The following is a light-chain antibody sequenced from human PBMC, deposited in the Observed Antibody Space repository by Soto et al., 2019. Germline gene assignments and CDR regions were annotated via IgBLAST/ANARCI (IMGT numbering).Light chain of an antibody. CDR1: QSVLYSSNNKNY. V-gene: IGKV4-1*01. CDR2: WAS. CDR3: QQYYSTLRT. Sequence: DIVMTQSPDSLAVSLGERATINCKSSQSVLYSSNNKNYLAWYQQKPGQPPKLLIYWASTRESGVPDRFSGSGSGPDFTLTISSLQAEDVAVYYCQQYYSTLRTFGQGTKLEIK. J-gene: IGKJ2*01.